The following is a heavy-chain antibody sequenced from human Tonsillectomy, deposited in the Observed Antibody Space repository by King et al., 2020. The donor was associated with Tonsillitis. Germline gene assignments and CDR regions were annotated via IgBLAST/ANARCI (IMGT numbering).Heavy chain of an antibody. CDR2: ISGSDGTT. CDR1: GFTFSSYA. V-gene: IGHV3-23*04. J-gene: IGHJ4*02. Sequence: GQLVQSGGGLVQPGGSLRLSCAASGFTFSSYAMSWVRQAPGKGLEWVSAISGSDGTTYSADSVKGRFTISRDSSKNTLYLQMNSLRSEDTAVYYCAKAVSSSWYVFDYWGQGTLVSVSS. CDR3: AKAVSSSWYVFDY. D-gene: IGHD6-13*01.